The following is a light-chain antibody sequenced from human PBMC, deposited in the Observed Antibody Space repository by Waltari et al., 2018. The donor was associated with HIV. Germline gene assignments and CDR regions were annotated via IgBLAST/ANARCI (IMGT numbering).Light chain of an antibody. J-gene: IGLJ2*01. CDR1: KLGDKY. CDR2: QDS. V-gene: IGLV3-1*01. Sequence: SYELTQPPSVSVSPGQTASITSSGDKLGDKYACWYQQKPGQSPVLVIYQDSKRPSGCPELFSGSNSGNTATLTISGTQTVDEADYYCQAWDSSTVVFGGGTKLTVL. CDR3: QAWDSSTVV.